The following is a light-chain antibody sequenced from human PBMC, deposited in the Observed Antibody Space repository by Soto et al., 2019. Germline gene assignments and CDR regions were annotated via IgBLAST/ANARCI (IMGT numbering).Light chain of an antibody. CDR3: QQYNDWPLT. CDR1: QSVSSN. V-gene: IGKV3-15*01. Sequence: EIVMTQSPVTLSVSPGERVTLSCRASQSVSSNLAWYQQKPGQAPSLLIYGAFTRATVIPARFSGTGSGTEFTLTISSLQSEDFALYYCQQYNDWPLTFGQGTKVDI. CDR2: GAF. J-gene: IGKJ1*01.